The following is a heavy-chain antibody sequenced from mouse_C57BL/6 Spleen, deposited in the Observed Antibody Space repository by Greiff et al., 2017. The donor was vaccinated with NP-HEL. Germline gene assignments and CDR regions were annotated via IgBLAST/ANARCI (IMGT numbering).Heavy chain of an antibody. Sequence: QVQLQQSGAELVKPGASVKMSCKASGYTFTSYWITWVKQRPGQGLEWIGDIYPGSGSTNYNEKFKSKATLTVDTSSSTAYMQLSSLTSEDSAVYYCARGYYDAYYYAMDYWGQGTSVTVSS. CDR1: GYTFTSYW. CDR2: IYPGSGST. D-gene: IGHD2-4*01. CDR3: ARGYYDAYYYAMDY. J-gene: IGHJ4*01. V-gene: IGHV1-55*01.